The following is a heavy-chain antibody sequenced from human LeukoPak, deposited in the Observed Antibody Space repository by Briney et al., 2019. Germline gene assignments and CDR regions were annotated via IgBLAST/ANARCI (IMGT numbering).Heavy chain of an antibody. Sequence: GGSLRLSCAASGFTFNYYWLTWVRQAPGKGLEWVANIQQDGSEKYHVDSVKGRFIISRDNAKNSLYLQMNSLGAEDTAVYYCARVRKLRTRGVMDPLDYWGQGTLVTVSS. J-gene: IGHJ4*02. D-gene: IGHD3-10*01. CDR1: GFTFNYYW. CDR2: IQQDGSEK. CDR3: ARVRKLRTRGVMDPLDY. V-gene: IGHV3-7*01.